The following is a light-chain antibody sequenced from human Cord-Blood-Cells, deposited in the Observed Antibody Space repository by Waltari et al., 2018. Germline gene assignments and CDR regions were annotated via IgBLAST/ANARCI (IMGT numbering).Light chain of an antibody. V-gene: IGLV1-44*01. J-gene: IGLJ2*01. Sequence: QSVLTQPPSASGTPGQRVTISCSGSSSNIGSNTVNWYQQPPGTAPTLLIYSNNRRPSGVPNRFPGSKSGTSASLAISGLQSEEEADYCCAAWDDSRNGVVFGGGTKLTVL. CDR1: SSNIGSNT. CDR2: SNN. CDR3: AAWDDSRNGVV.